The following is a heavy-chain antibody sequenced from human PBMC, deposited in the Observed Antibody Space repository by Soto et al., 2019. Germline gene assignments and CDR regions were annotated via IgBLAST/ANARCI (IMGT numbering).Heavy chain of an antibody. CDR2: ISGSGGST. Sequence: GESLKISCAASGFTFSSYAMSWVRQAPGKGLEWVSAISGSGGSTYYADSVKGRFTISRDNSKNTLYLQMNSLKAEDTDVYYCAKDRLELAIDYWGQGTLVTVSS. CDR1: GFTFSSYA. CDR3: AKDRLELAIDY. D-gene: IGHD1-7*01. V-gene: IGHV3-23*01. J-gene: IGHJ4*02.